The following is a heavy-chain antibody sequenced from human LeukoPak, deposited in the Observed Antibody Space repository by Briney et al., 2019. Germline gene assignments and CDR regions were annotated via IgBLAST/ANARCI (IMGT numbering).Heavy chain of an antibody. V-gene: IGHV3-21*01. J-gene: IGHJ6*03. D-gene: IGHD1-26*01. CDR2: ITTSSSYI. Sequence: PGGSLRLSCAASGFTFSTYYMNWVRQAPGKGLEWVSSITTSSSYIYYADSVKGRFTISRDNAKNSLYLQMNSLRAEDTAVYYCARVPYSGNYGNYYYYYMDVWGKGTTVTISS. CDR3: ARVPYSGNYGNYYYYYMDV. CDR1: GFTFSTYY.